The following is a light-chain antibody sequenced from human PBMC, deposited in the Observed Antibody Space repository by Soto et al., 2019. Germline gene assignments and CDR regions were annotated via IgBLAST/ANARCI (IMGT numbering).Light chain of an antibody. Sequence: DIQMTQSPSSLSASVGDRVTITCRASQTISYLNWYQQKPGKAPKLLIYAASSLQSGVPSRFSGSGSGTDFTLTISSLQPEDFGTYYCQQSYSSPRTFGQGTKVEIK. J-gene: IGKJ1*01. V-gene: IGKV1-39*01. CDR3: QQSYSSPRT. CDR2: AAS. CDR1: QTISY.